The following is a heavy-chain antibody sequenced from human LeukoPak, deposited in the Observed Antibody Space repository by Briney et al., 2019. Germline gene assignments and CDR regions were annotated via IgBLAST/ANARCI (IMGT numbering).Heavy chain of an antibody. V-gene: IGHV3-23*01. CDR3: AKGSGSYKGIDY. CDR1: GFTFSSYA. D-gene: IGHD3-10*01. Sequence: GGSLRLSCAASGFTFSSYAMSWVRQAPGKGLEWVSSISDSAIDSYYADSVKGRFTVSRDTSKSTLYLQMNSLRAEDTAVYYCAKGSGSYKGIDYWGQGTLVTVSS. CDR2: ISDSAIDS. J-gene: IGHJ4*02.